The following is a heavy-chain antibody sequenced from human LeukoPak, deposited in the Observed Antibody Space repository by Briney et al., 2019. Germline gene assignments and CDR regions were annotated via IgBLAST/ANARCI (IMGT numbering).Heavy chain of an antibody. J-gene: IGHJ6*03. CDR2: IKQDGSEK. CDR1: GFTFSSYW. CDR3: ARLQKNDCSSTSCYINDYYYYYMDV. V-gene: IGHV3-7*01. Sequence: GGSLRLSCAASGFTFSSYWMSWVRQAPGKGLEWVANIKQDGSEKYYVDSVKGRFTISRDNAKNSLYLQMNSLRAEDTAVYYCARLQKNDCSSTSCYINDYYYYYMDVWGKGTTVTVSS. D-gene: IGHD2-2*02.